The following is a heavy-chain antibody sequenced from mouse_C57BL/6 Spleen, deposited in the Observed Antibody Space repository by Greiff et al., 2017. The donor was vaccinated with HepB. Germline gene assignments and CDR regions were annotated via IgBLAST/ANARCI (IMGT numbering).Heavy chain of an antibody. CDR2: IRNKANGYTT. CDR1: GFTFTDYY. D-gene: IGHD4-1*01. J-gene: IGHJ1*03. CDR3: ARQNWDWWYFEV. Sequence: EVKLVESGGGLVQPGGSLSLSCAASGFTFTDYYMSWVRQPPGKALEWLGFIRNKANGYTTEYSASVKGRFTISRDNSQSILYLQMNALRAEDSATYYCARQNWDWWYFEVWGTGTTVTVSS. V-gene: IGHV7-3*01.